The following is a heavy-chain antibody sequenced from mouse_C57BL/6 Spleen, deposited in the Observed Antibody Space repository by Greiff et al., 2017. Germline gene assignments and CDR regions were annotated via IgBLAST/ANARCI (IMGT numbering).Heavy chain of an antibody. V-gene: IGHV1-69*01. Sequence: QVQLQQPGAELVMPGASVKLSCKASGYTFTSYWMHWVKQRPGQGLEWIGEIDPSDSYTNYNQKFKGKSTLTVDKSSSTAYMQLSSLTSEDSAVYYCAFYYCSSWYFDVWGKGTTVTVSS. J-gene: IGHJ1*03. D-gene: IGHD1-1*01. CDR3: AFYYCSSWYFDV. CDR1: GYTFTSYW. CDR2: IDPSDSYT.